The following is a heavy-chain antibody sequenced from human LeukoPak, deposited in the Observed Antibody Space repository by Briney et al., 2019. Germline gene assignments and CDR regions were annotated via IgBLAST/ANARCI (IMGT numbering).Heavy chain of an antibody. Sequence: ASVKVSCKTSGYTFTSYDINWVRQATGQGLELMGWMNPNSGNTGYAQKFQGRVTMTKNTSISTAYMELSSLISEDTAVYYCARALSWTTESYYYMDVWGKGTTVTVSS. D-gene: IGHD3/OR15-3a*01. V-gene: IGHV1-8*01. CDR2: MNPNSGNT. CDR1: GYTFTSYD. J-gene: IGHJ6*03. CDR3: ARALSWTTESYYYMDV.